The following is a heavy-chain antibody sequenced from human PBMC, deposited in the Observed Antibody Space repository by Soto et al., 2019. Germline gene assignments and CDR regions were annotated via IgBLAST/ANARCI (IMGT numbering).Heavy chain of an antibody. D-gene: IGHD1-26*01. CDR1: GDSLSLYY. CDR2: IYSTGSS. J-gene: IGHJ5*02. Sequence: SETLSLTCTVSGDSLSLYYWSWIRLSPGKGLEWIGYIYSTGSSNQNPSLRDRVAVSADASKNQFYLTLSSMTAADTAVYYCARGERKVNWRPYFDTWGQGIQVTVS. V-gene: IGHV4-59*01. CDR3: ARGERKVNWRPYFDT.